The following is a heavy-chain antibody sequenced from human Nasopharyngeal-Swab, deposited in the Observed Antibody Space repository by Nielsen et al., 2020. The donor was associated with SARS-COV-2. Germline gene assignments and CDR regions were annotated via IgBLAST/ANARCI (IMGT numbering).Heavy chain of an antibody. V-gene: IGHV3-23*01. J-gene: IGHJ3*01. CDR1: GFTFNIYA. CDR3: AKDDVVRGDAFDF. CDR2: IRASGGST. D-gene: IGHD3-10*01. Sequence: GESLKISCAASGFTFNIYAMAWVRRAPGRGLEWVSAIRASGGSTYYRNSVKGRFSISRDNSKNTLFLQMNSLTVDDTALYYCAKDDVVRGDAFDFWGQGTMVTVSS.